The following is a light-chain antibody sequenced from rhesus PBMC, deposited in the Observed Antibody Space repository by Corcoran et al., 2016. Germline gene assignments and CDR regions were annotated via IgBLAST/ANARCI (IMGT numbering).Light chain of an antibody. Sequence: DIQMTQSPSSLSASVGDRVTITCRASQVISTWLAWCQQTPGQAPKLLIYRASNLETGVPSRVSGSGSGTEFTLTISSLQPEDIATYYCQQYDNSLMYNFGSGTKVEIK. CDR3: QQYDNSLMYN. CDR1: QVISTW. V-gene: IGKV1-69*01. CDR2: RAS. J-gene: IGKJ2*01.